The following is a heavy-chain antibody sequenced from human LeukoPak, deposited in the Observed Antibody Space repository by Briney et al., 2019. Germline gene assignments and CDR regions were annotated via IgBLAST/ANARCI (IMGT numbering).Heavy chain of an antibody. D-gene: IGHD2-2*01. CDR1: GFIFTTYW. CDR2: IKQDGTEK. J-gene: IGHJ5*02. Sequence: GGSLRLSCAASGFIFTTYWMSWVRQAPGKGLEWVANIKQDGTEKYYGDSVKGRFTISRDNAKNSLYLQMNSLRPEDTAFYYCEKDSAPMYQRGDWFDLWGQGTLVTVSS. V-gene: IGHV3-7*03. CDR3: EKDSAPMYQRGDWFDL.